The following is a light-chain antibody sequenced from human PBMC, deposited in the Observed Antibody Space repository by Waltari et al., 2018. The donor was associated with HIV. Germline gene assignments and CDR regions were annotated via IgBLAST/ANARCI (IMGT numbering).Light chain of an antibody. CDR3: QQRSNWPPIT. V-gene: IGKV3-11*01. CDR1: QSVRNY. CDR2: ETS. J-gene: IGKJ5*01. Sequence: EIVLTQSPATLSLSPGERATLSCRASQSVRNYLAWYQHKPGQSPRLLIYETSKRATGTAARFSGSGSGPDFSLTISSLEPEDVGVYYCQQRSNWPPITFGQGTRVEIK.